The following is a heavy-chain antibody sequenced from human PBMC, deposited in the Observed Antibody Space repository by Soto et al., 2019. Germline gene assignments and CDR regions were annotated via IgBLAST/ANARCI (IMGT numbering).Heavy chain of an antibody. CDR2: IKRKADGGTT. D-gene: IGHD3-3*01. CDR3: TTVSTDHDFWSGYYKGPWFDP. Sequence: GGSLILSCAASGFTFSNAWMSWVRQAPGKGLEWVGRIKRKADGGTTNYAAPVKGRFTISRDDSKNTLYLQMNSLKTEDTAVYYCTTVSTDHDFWSGYYKGPWFDPWGQGTLVTVSS. J-gene: IGHJ5*02. V-gene: IGHV3-15*01. CDR1: GFTFSNAW.